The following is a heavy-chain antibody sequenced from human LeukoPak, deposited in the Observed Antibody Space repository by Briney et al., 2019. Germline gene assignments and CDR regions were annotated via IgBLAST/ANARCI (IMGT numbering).Heavy chain of an antibody. CDR1: GFTFSSYG. D-gene: IGHD3-22*01. CDR2: ISGSGGST. CDR3: AKGPRGYYDSS. V-gene: IGHV3-23*01. Sequence: GGSLRLSCAASGFTFSSYGMSWVRQAPGKGLEWVSAISGSGGSTYYADSVKGRFTISRDNSKNTLYLQMNSLRAEDTAVYYCAKGPRGYYDSSGGQGTLVTVSS. J-gene: IGHJ4*02.